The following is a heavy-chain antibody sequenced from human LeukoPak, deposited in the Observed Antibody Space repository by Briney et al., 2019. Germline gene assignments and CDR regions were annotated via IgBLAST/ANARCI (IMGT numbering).Heavy chain of an antibody. CDR1: GGSISGYY. Sequence: SETLSLTCNVSGGSISGYYCSWIRQPAGKGLEWIGRIYSSGTTNYNPSLKSRLTMSVDTSKNQFSLELSSVTAADTAVYFCARGGGRQLATSHSYFDYWGQGILVPVSS. V-gene: IGHV4-4*07. D-gene: IGHD2-15*01. CDR2: IYSSGTT. J-gene: IGHJ4*02. CDR3: ARGGGRQLATSHSYFDY.